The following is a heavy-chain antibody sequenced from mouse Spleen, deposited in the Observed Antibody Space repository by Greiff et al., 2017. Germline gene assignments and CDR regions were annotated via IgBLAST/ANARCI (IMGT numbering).Heavy chain of an antibody. CDR3: ARAYRYDTYYFDY. D-gene: IGHD2-14*01. CDR1: GFTFSSYY. J-gene: IGHJ2*01. CDR2: ISSGGGST. V-gene: IGHV5-9*04. Sequence: EVNLVESGGGLVKLGGSLKLSCAASGFTFSSYYMSWVRQTPEKRLEWVATISSGGGSTYYPDSVKGRFTISRDNAKNTLYLQMSSLNSEDTAVYYCARAYRYDTYYFDYWGQGTTLTVSS.